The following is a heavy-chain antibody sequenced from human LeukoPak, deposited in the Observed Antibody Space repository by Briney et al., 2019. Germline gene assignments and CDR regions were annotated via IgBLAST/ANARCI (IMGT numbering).Heavy chain of an antibody. CDR3: AIMVRGVTLLDY. CDR2: INPNSGGT. Sequence: ASVKVSCKASGYTFTGYYMHWVRQAPGQGLEWMGWINPNSGGTNYVQKFQGRVTMTRDTSISTAYMELSRLRSDDTAVYYCAIMVRGVTLLDYWGQGTLVTVSS. D-gene: IGHD3-10*01. CDR1: GYTFTGYY. V-gene: IGHV1-2*02. J-gene: IGHJ4*02.